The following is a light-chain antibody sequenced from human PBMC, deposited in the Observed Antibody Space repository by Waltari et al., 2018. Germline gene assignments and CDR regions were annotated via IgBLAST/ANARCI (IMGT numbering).Light chain of an antibody. CDR3: HQYGSSPWT. J-gene: IGKJ1*01. V-gene: IGKV3-20*01. Sequence: EIVLTQSPGTLSLSPGQRAILSCRASQSVSSNYLAWYQQKPGQAPRLLIYGASNRASGIPDRFSGSGSGTDFTLTISRLEPEDFEVYYCHQYGSSPWTFGQGTKVEIK. CDR2: GAS. CDR1: QSVSSNY.